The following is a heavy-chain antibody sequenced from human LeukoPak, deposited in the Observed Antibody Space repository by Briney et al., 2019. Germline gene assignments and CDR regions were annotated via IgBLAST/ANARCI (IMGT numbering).Heavy chain of an antibody. J-gene: IGHJ6*03. Sequence: PGGSLRLSCAASGFTFSDYYMSWIRQAPGKGLEWVSYISSSGSTIYYADSVKGRFTISRDNAKNSLYLQMNSLRAEDTAVYYCARDNQIVGDILTGYYYYYYMDVWGKGTTVTVSS. CDR2: ISSSGSTI. D-gene: IGHD3-9*01. V-gene: IGHV3-11*04. CDR1: GFTFSDYY. CDR3: ARDNQIVGDILTGYYYYYYMDV.